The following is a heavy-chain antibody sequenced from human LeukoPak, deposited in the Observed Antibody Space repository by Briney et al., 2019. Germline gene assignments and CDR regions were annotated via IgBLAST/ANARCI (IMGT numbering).Heavy chain of an antibody. CDR1: GGSISSYY. Sequence: SETLSLTCTVSGGSISSYYWSWIRQPPGKGLEWIGYIYYSGSTNYNPSLKSRVTISVDTSKNQFSLKLSSVTAADTAVYYCARAPDSSGYYGLGYYYYGMDVWGQGTTVTVSS. CDR2: IYYSGST. D-gene: IGHD3-22*01. J-gene: IGHJ6*02. V-gene: IGHV4-59*01. CDR3: ARAPDSSGYYGLGYYYYGMDV.